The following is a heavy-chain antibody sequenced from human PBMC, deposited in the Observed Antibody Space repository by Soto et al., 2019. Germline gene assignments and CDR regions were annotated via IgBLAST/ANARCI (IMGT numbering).Heavy chain of an antibody. Sequence: LVESGGGLIQPGGSLRLSCAVSGFTVSNNYMTWVRQAPGKGLEWVSLIYTGGATSYTDSVQGRFTISRDISRNTLYLQMNSRRAEDTAVYYCARGKYYFDFWGQGTLVTVSS. V-gene: IGHV3-53*01. CDR1: GFTVSNNY. D-gene: IGHD6-6*01. J-gene: IGHJ4*02. CDR3: ARGKYYFDF. CDR2: IYTGGAT.